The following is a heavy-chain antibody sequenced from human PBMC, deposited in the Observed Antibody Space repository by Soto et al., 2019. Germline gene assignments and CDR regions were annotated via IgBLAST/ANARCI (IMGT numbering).Heavy chain of an antibody. CDR1: GYTFTSYA. CDR3: ACPYDSSGYYFDY. D-gene: IGHD3-22*01. V-gene: IGHV1-3*01. CDR2: INAGNGNT. J-gene: IGHJ4*02. Sequence: VKVSCKASGYTFTSYAMHWVRQAPGQRLEWMGWINAGNGNTKYSQKFQGRVTITRDTSASTAYMELSSLRSEDTAVYYCACPYDSSGYYFDYWGQGTLVTVSS.